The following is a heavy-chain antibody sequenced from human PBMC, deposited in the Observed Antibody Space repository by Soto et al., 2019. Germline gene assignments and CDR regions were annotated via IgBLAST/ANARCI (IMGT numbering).Heavy chain of an antibody. CDR2: IKQDGNEK. Sequence: EVQLVESGGALVQPGGSLRLSCAVSGFTFNNYCMSWVRQAPGKGQEWVANIKQDGNEKSYVDSVKGRFNIARDNAKISLCLQMNTLRAGDTAVYYCTRITSLAGVYWGQGTLVTVSS. CDR3: TRITSLAGVY. V-gene: IGHV3-7*05. D-gene: IGHD3-10*01. J-gene: IGHJ4*02. CDR1: GFTFNNYC.